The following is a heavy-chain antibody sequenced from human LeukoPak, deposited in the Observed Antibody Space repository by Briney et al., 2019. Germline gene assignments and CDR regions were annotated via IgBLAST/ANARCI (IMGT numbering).Heavy chain of an antibody. CDR1: GGSISSSNW. CDR3: ARDQPYGDYSAGFDL. D-gene: IGHD4-17*01. V-gene: IGHV4-4*02. J-gene: IGHJ2*01. Sequence: PSETLSLTCTVSGGSISSSNWWSWVRQPPGKGLEWIGEIYHSGSTNYNPSLKSRVTISVDKSKNQFSLKLSSVTAADTAVYYCARDQPYGDYSAGFDLWGRGTLVTVSS. CDR2: IYHSGST.